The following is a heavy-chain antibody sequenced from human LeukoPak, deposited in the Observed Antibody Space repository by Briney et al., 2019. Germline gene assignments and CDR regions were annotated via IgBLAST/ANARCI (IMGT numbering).Heavy chain of an antibody. D-gene: IGHD6-19*01. J-gene: IGHJ4*02. CDR1: GYTFTDYD. CDR3: ARDRLAVAGSLSNRDGYIPISGTFDY. Sequence: ASVKVSCKASGYTFTDYDIDWVRQAPGQGLEWMGGIIPIFGTANYAQKFQGRVTITADKSTSTAYMELSSLRSEDTAVYYCARDRLAVAGSLSNRDGYIPISGTFDYWGQGTLVTVSS. CDR2: IIPIFGTA. V-gene: IGHV1-69*06.